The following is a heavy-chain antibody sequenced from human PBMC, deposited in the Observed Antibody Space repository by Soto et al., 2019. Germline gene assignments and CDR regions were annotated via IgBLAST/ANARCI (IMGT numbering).Heavy chain of an antibody. CDR1: GFTFSSYW. CDR3: ASDLSGRADV. CDR2: MNEDGGPT. Sequence: EVRLVESGGGLVRPGGSLRLSCAASGFTFSSYWMHWVRQAPGKGLVWVSRMNEDGGPTDYAASVKGRFTISRANAKNTLYLQMNSLRVEDTAVYYCASDLSGRADVWGQGTTVTVSS. D-gene: IGHD3-10*01. V-gene: IGHV3-74*02. J-gene: IGHJ6*02.